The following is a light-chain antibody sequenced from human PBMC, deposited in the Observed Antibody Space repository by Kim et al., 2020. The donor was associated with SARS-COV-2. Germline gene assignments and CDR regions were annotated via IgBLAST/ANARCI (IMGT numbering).Light chain of an antibody. J-gene: IGKJ4*01. V-gene: IGKV3D-15*01. CDR2: GAS. CDR3: QQCSSWPPSVT. CDR1: QGVSRN. Sequence: PGERATLSCRASQGVSRNLAWYQQKPGQAPRLLIYGASTRATGIPPRFSGSGSGTEFTLTISSLQSEDFAVYYCQQCSSWPPSVTFGGGTKVDIK.